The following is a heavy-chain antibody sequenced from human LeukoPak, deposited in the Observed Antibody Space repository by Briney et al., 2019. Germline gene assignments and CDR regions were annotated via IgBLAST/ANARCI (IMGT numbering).Heavy chain of an antibody. CDR3: ATARLTLIETWFDP. CDR1: GAAIGTYY. J-gene: IGHJ5*02. D-gene: IGHD3-22*01. CDR2: IYYGGVT. V-gene: IGHV4-59*08. Sequence: SETLSLTCSVSGAAIGTYYWSWIRQHPGKGLEWIGHIYYGGVTNYNPSLKSRLTISLDTSQHQFSLKLTSVTAADTAVYYCATARLTLIETWFDPWGQGTLVTVSS.